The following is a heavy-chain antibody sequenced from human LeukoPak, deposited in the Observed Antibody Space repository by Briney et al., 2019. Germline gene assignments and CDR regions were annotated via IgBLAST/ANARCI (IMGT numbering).Heavy chain of an antibody. J-gene: IGHJ4*02. Sequence: GGPLRLSCAASGFTFSNYWLTWVRQAPGKGLEWVANIKQDGSEKYYVDSVKGRFTISRDNAKNSLYLQMNSLRAEDTAVYYCARGPYYSDRSVENYWGQGTLVTVSS. CDR3: ARGPYYSDRSVENY. D-gene: IGHD3-22*01. CDR2: IKQDGSEK. V-gene: IGHV3-7*01. CDR1: GFTFSNYW.